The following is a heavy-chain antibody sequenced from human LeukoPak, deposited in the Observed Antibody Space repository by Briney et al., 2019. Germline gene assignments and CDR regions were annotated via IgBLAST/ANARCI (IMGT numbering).Heavy chain of an antibody. CDR1: GGSISSYY. D-gene: IGHD3-10*01. CDR2: IYYSGST. Sequence: PSETLSLTCTVSGGSISSYYWGWIRQPPGKGLEWIGYIYYSGSTNYNPSLKSRVTISVDTSKNQFSLKLSSVTAADTAVYYCASTTYYYGSGSYDYWGQGTLVTVSS. CDR3: ASTTYYYGSGSYDY. V-gene: IGHV4-59*01. J-gene: IGHJ4*02.